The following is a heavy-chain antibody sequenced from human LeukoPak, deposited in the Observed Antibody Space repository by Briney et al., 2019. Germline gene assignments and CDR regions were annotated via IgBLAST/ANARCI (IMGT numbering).Heavy chain of an antibody. CDR1: GYSFTNYW. CDR3: ARRRDLYSGSYYPFDY. CDR2: IYPGNAET. V-gene: IGHV5-51*01. J-gene: IGHJ4*02. D-gene: IGHD1-26*01. Sequence: GESLKISCTGSGYSFTNYWIAWGRQMPGKGLEGMGIIYPGNAETRYSPSFQGQVTISADKSISTAYLQGSSLKASDTAMYYCARRRDLYSGSYYPFDYWGQGTLVTVSS.